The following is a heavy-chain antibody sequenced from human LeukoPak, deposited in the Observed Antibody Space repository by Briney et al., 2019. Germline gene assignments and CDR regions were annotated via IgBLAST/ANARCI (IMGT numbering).Heavy chain of an antibody. D-gene: IGHD3-10*01. V-gene: IGHV4-34*01. CDR3: ARGRPMVRGVISRYYYMDV. Sequence: SETLSLTCAVYGGSFSGYYWSWIRQPPGKGLEWIGEINHSRSTNYNPSLKSRVTISVDTSKNQFSLKLSSVTAADTAVYYCARGRPMVRGVISRYYYMDVWGKGTTVTVSS. J-gene: IGHJ6*03. CDR1: GGSFSGYY. CDR2: INHSRST.